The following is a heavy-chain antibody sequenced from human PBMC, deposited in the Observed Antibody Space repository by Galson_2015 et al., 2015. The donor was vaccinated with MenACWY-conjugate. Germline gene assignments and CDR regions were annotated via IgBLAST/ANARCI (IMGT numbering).Heavy chain of an antibody. V-gene: IGHV1-2*06. D-gene: IGHD5-24*01. CDR1: GYTINGHF. CDR2: INPNSGGT. CDR3: ARSRYNTGWAFDY. J-gene: IGHJ4*02. Sequence: SVKVSCKAPGYTINGHFLHWVRQAPGQGLEWMGRINPNSGGTNYAEKFQGRVTMTWDTSFSTSYMELSSDDTAIYFCARSRYNTGWAFDYWGQGTLVTVSS.